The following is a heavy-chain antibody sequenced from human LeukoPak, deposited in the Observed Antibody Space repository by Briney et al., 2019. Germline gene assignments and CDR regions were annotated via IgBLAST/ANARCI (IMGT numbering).Heavy chain of an antibody. CDR1: GFTFSNYG. D-gene: IGHD6-25*01. Sequence: GGSLRLSCAASGFTFSNYGMQWVRQAPGKGLEWVAVVSYDGGTKVYADSVKGRFTISRDNSKNTLDMQMSSLRAEDTAVYYYAKEPTSFSSGWYFQHWGQGTLVTVSS. V-gene: IGHV3-30*18. CDR2: VSYDGGTK. CDR3: AKEPTSFSSGWYFQH. J-gene: IGHJ1*01.